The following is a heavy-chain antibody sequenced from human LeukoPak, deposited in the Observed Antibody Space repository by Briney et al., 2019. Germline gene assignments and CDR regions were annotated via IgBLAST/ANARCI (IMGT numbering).Heavy chain of an antibody. CDR2: INAGNGNT. V-gene: IGHV1-3*01. J-gene: IGHJ4*02. CDR1: GYTFTSYA. D-gene: IGHD6-19*01. Sequence: GASVKVSCKASGYTFTSYAMHWVRQAPGQRLEWMGWINAGNGNTKYSQKFQGRVTITRDTSASTAYMELSSLRSEDTAVYYCARDIGSGWENYFDYWGQGTLVTVSS. CDR3: ARDIGSGWENYFDY.